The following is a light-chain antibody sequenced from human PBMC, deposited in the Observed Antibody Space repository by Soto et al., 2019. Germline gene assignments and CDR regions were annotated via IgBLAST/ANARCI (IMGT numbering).Light chain of an antibody. CDR2: GAS. CDR3: QQYGSSGT. J-gene: IGKJ1*01. CDR1: QSVSSNF. Sequence: EIVLTQSPGTLSLPPGEIATLSCRASQSVSSNFLAWYQEKPGQAPRLLIYGASNRATGIPDRFSGSGSGTDFTLTISRLEPEDFAVYYCQQYGSSGTFGQGTKVDIK. V-gene: IGKV3-20*01.